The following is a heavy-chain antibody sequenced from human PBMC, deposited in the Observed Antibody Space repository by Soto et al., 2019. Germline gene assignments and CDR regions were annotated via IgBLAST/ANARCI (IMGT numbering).Heavy chain of an antibody. V-gene: IGHV1-18*01. J-gene: IGHJ3*02. CDR1: GYTFTSYG. D-gene: IGHD3-3*01. CDR2: ISAYNGNT. CDR3: ARWRNDFWSGSYGQNAFDI. Sequence: QVQLVQSGAEVKKPGASVKVSCKASGYTFTSYGISWVRQAPGQGLEWMGWISAYNGNTNYAQKLQGRVTMTTDTSTSTAYMELRSPRSDDTAVYYCARWRNDFWSGSYGQNAFDIWGQGTMVTVSS.